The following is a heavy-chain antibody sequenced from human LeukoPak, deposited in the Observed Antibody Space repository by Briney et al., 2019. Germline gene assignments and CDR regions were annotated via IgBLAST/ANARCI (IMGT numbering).Heavy chain of an antibody. Sequence: GGSLRLSCAASGFTFSSYGMHWVRQAPGKGLEWVAFIRYDGSNKYYADSVKGRFTISRDNSKNTLYLRMNSLRAEDTAVYYCAKDPRSQLPSAFDIWGQGTMVTVSS. CDR3: AKDPRSQLPSAFDI. J-gene: IGHJ3*02. CDR1: GFTFSSYG. V-gene: IGHV3-30*02. CDR2: IRYDGSNK. D-gene: IGHD2-2*01.